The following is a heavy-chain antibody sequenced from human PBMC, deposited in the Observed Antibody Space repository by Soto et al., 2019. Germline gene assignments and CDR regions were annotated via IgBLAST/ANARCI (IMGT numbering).Heavy chain of an antibody. Sequence: ASVKVSCKASGYTFTTYDINWVRQATGQGLEWMGRMNPNNGNTVYAQKFQGRVTMTRNTAISTAYMELSSLRSEDTAVYYCARGLAAAGTVGEDYWGQGTLVTVSS. V-gene: IGHV1-8*01. CDR2: MNPNNGNT. CDR1: GYTFTTYD. CDR3: ARGLAAAGTVGEDY. J-gene: IGHJ4*02. D-gene: IGHD6-13*01.